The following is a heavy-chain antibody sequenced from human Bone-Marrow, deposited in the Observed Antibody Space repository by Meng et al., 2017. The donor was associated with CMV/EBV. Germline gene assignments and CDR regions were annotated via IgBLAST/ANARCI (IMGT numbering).Heavy chain of an antibody. CDR3: AKDQSGWYSVYYYGMDV. CDR1: GFTFSSYS. J-gene: IGHJ6*02. CDR2: IWYDGSNK. D-gene: IGHD6-19*01. V-gene: IGHV3-33*06. Sequence: GESLKISCAASGFTFSSYSMNWVRQAPGKGLEWVAVIWYDGSNKYYADSVKGRFTISRDNSKNTLYLQMNSLRAEDTAVYYCAKDQSGWYSVYYYGMDVWGQGTTVTVSS.